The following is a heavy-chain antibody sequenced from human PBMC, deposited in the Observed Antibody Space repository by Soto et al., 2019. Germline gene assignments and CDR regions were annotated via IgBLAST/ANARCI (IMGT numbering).Heavy chain of an antibody. V-gene: IGHV1-3*01. J-gene: IGHJ4*02. D-gene: IGHD3-22*01. Sequence: QVQLVQSGAEVKKPGASVKVSCKASGYTFTSYAMHWVRQAPGLRLEWMGWINAGNGNTKYSQKVQGRVTITRDTSAGTAYMELSSLRSEDTAVYYCARDRYYYDSSGFDYWGQGTLVTVSS. CDR2: INAGNGNT. CDR3: ARDRYYYDSSGFDY. CDR1: GYTFTSYA.